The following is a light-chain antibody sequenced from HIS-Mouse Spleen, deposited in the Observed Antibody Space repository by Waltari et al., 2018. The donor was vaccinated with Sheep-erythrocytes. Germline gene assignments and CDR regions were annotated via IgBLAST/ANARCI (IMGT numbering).Light chain of an antibody. J-gene: IGLJ2*01. CDR2: QDS. V-gene: IGLV3-1*01. CDR3: QAWDSSTAV. Sequence: SYELTQPPSVSVSPGQTASITCSGDKLGDKYACWYQQKPGQSPVLVIYQDSKRPSGIPGRFSGSKAGNPATLTISGTQAMDEADYYCQAWDSSTAVFGGGTKLTVL. CDR1: KLGDKY.